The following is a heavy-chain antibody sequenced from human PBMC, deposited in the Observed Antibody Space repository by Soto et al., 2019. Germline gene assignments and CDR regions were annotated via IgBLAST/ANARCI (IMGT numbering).Heavy chain of an antibody. J-gene: IGHJ4*02. V-gene: IGHV4-59*01. CDR1: GGSISSYY. CDR3: ARHSSGYL. CDR2: MYYSGSA. Sequence: QVQLQESGPGLVKPSETLSLTCIVSGGSISSYYWSWIRQPPGKGLEWIGYMYYSGSASYNPSLKSRVTMSADTSKNQLSLKLNSVPAAYTAVYYCARHSSGYLWGQGTLVTVSS. D-gene: IGHD5-18*01.